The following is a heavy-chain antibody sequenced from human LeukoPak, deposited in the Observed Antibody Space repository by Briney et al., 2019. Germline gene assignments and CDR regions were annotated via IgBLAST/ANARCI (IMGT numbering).Heavy chain of an antibody. J-gene: IGHJ5*02. CDR3: ARGGSRGYYDSSGYYWFDP. CDR2: INPNSGGT. V-gene: IGHV1-2*02. CDR1: GYTFTGYY. D-gene: IGHD3-22*01. Sequence: ASVKVSCKASGYTFTGYYMHWVRQAPGQGLEWMGWINPNSGGTNYAQKFQGRVTMTRDTSISTAYMELSRLRSDDTAVYYCARGGSRGYYDSSGYYWFDPWGQGTLVTVSS.